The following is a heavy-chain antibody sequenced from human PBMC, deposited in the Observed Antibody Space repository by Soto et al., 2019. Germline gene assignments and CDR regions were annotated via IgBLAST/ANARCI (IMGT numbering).Heavy chain of an antibody. CDR1: GFTFSSYE. Sequence: GGSLRLSCAASGFTFSSYEMNWVRQAPGKGLEWVSYISSSGSTIYYADSVKGRFTISRDNAKNSLYLQMNSLRAEDTAVYYCAREHSGSYQYFDYWGQGTLVTVSS. D-gene: IGHD1-26*01. J-gene: IGHJ4*02. CDR3: AREHSGSYQYFDY. V-gene: IGHV3-48*03. CDR2: ISSSGSTI.